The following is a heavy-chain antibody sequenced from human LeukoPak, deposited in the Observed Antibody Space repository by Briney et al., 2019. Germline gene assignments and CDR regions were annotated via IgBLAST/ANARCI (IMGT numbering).Heavy chain of an antibody. J-gene: IGHJ4*02. CDR3: ARYIWGSYPTFEDY. V-gene: IGHV4-59*01. D-gene: IGHD3-16*02. CDR2: IYYSGST. CDR1: GGSISSYY. Sequence: SEXLSXTCTVSGGSISSYYWSWIRQPPGKGLEWIGYIYYSGSTNYNPSLTSRVTISVDTSKNQFSLKLSSVIVADTAVYYCARYIWGSYPTFEDYWGQGTLVTVSS.